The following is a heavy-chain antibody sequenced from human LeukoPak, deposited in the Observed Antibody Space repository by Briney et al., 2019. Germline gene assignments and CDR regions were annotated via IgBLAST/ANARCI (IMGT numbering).Heavy chain of an antibody. V-gene: IGHV1-18*01. CDR1: GYTFTSYG. CDR2: ISAYNGNT. J-gene: IGHJ3*02. CDR3: ARWSTDAFDI. Sequence: ASVKVPCKASGYTFTSYGISWVRRAPGQGLEWMGWISAYNGNTNYAQKFQGRVTITRNTSISTAYMELSSLRSEDTAVYYCARWSTDAFDIWGQGTMVTVSS.